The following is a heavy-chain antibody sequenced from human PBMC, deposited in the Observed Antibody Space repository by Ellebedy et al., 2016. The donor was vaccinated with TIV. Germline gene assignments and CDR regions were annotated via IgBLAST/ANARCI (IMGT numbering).Heavy chain of an antibody. V-gene: IGHV3-21*04. CDR3: AKDGGGSGWQDFDY. CDR1: GFTFTPYT. CDR2: ISGSSHYI. J-gene: IGHJ4*02. Sequence: PGGSLRLSCAASGFTFTPYTINWVRQAPGKGLQWVSSISGSSHYILYADSVRGRFTISRDNAKKSVTLQMSSLRADDTAVYYCAKDGGGSGWQDFDYWGQGTLVTVSS. D-gene: IGHD6-19*01.